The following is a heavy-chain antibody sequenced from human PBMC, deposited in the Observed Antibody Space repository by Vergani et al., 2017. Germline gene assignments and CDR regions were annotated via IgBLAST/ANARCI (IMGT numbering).Heavy chain of an antibody. CDR3: ARMGGYDEGDAFRIGYFDS. CDR1: GDSISRGVYY. Sequence: QVQLQESGPGLVKPSQTLSLTCSVSGDSISRGVYYWNWIRQHPGKGLEWIGYIYSTGSTHHNPSLRRRINMSVDTSKNQFSLKLKSVTAADTAMYYCARMGGYDEGDAFRIGYFDSWGPGILVTVSS. D-gene: IGHD3-22*01. V-gene: IGHV4-31*03. J-gene: IGHJ4*02. CDR2: IYSTGST.